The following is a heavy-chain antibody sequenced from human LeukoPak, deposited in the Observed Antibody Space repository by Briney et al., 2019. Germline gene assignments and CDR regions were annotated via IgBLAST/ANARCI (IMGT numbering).Heavy chain of an antibody. CDR3: ARRRNRKQLVYYMDV. V-gene: IGHV4-59*11. CDR2: IYYSGST. J-gene: IGHJ6*03. Sequence: PSETLSLTCTVSGGSISSHYWSWIRQPPGKGLEWIGYIYYSGSTNYNPSLKSRVTISVDTSKNQFSLKLSSVTAADTAVYYCARRRNRKQLVYYMDVWGKGTTVTVSS. CDR1: GGSISSHY. D-gene: IGHD6-6*01.